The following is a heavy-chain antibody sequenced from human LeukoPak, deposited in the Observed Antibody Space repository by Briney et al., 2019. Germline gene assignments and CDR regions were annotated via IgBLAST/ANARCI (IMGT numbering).Heavy chain of an antibody. CDR1: GYTFTSYG. CDR2: ISAYNGNT. CDR3: ARGMYYDFWSGYYLGGGMDV. V-gene: IGHV1-18*01. J-gene: IGHJ6*02. Sequence: ASVKVSCKASGYTFTSYGISWVRQAPGQGLEWMGWISAYNGNTNYAQKLQGRVTMTTDTSTSTAYMELRSLRSDDTAVYYCARGMYYDFWSGYYLGGGMDVWGQGTTVTVSS. D-gene: IGHD3-3*01.